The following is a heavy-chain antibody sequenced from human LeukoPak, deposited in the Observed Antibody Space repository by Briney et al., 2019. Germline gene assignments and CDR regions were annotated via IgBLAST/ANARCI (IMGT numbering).Heavy chain of an antibody. CDR1: GFTFTGYY. CDR3: ARAVPTVTDFDY. J-gene: IGHJ4*02. D-gene: IGHD4-17*01. CDR2: INLNSGDT. V-gene: IGHV1-2*02. Sequence: ASVKVSCKASGFTFTGYYMSWVRQAPGQGLEWMGWINLNSGDTDYAQRFQGRVTMTRDTSISTAYMELSRLTSDDTAIYYCARAVPTVTDFDYWGQGTLVTVSS.